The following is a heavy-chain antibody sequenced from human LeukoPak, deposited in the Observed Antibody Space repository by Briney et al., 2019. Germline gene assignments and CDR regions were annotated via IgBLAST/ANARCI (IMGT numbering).Heavy chain of an antibody. CDR2: IYWNDDK. CDR1: GFSLSTSGVG. Sequence: SGPTLVKPTQTLTLTCTFSGFSLSTSGVGVGWIRQPPGKALEWLALIYWNDDKRYSPSLKSRLTITKDTSKNQVVLTMTNMDPVDTATYYCAHRLWFGEKFDYWGQGTLVTVSS. CDR3: AHRLWFGEKFDY. D-gene: IGHD3-10*01. V-gene: IGHV2-5*01. J-gene: IGHJ4*02.